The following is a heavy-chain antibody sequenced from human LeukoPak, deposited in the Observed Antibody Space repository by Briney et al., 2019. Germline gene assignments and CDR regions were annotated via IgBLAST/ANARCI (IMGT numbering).Heavy chain of an antibody. Sequence: SETLSLTCTVSGGSISSYYWSWIRQPPGKGLEWIGEINHSGSTNYNPSLKSRVTISVDTSKNQFSLKLSSVTAADTAVYYCARGPRIQLWFSYYMDVWGKGTTVTISS. CDR2: INHSGST. D-gene: IGHD5-18*01. CDR3: ARGPRIQLWFSYYMDV. CDR1: GGSISSYY. V-gene: IGHV4-34*01. J-gene: IGHJ6*03.